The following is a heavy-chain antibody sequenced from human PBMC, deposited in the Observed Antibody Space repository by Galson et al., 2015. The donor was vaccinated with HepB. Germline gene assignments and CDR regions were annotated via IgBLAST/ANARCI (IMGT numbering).Heavy chain of an antibody. CDR3: ARVFIRDAPPFEFDY. CDR2: IYYSGST. J-gene: IGHJ4*02. Sequence: TLSLTCTVSGGSISSGDYYWSWIRQPPGKGLEWIGYIYYSGSTYYNPSLKSRVTISVDTSKNQFSLKLSSVTAADTAVYYCARVFIRDAPPFEFDYWGQGTLVTVSS. CDR1: GGSISSGDYY. D-gene: IGHD2-2*01. V-gene: IGHV4-30-4*01.